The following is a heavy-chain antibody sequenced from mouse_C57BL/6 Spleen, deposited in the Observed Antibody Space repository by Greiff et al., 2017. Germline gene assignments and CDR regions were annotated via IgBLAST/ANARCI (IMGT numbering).Heavy chain of an antibody. J-gene: IGHJ2*01. CDR1: GYTFTDYY. CDR2: INPNNGGT. V-gene: IGHV1-26*01. Sequence: EVQLQQSGPELVKPGASVKISCKASGYTFTDYYMNWVKQSHGKSLEWIGDINPNNGGTSYNQKFKGKATLTVDKSSSTAYMELRSLTSEDSAVYYCARRIYYEYWGQGTTLTVSS. CDR3: ARRIYYEY.